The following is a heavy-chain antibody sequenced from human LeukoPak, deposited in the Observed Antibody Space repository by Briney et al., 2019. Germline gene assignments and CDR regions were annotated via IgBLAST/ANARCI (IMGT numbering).Heavy chain of an antibody. CDR1: GFTFSNFA. D-gene: IGHD3-10*01. V-gene: IGHV3-30-3*01. CDR2: ISHDGGNK. CDR3: ARMGLGLGHAFDI. J-gene: IGHJ3*02. Sequence: GGSLRLSCVASGFTFSNFAMHWVRQAPGKGLEWVAIISHDGGNKDYADSVKGRFTISRDNAKNTLYLQMNSLRAEDTAVYYCARMGLGLGHAFDIWGQGTMVTVSS.